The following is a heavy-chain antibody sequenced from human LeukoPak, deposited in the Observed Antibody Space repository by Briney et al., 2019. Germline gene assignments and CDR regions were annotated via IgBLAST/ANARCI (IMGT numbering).Heavy chain of an antibody. Sequence: SETLSLTCTVSAGSVSNYYWSWIRQPPGKGLEWIGYISNSGSTKYNPSLRSRVTISVDTPKNLFSLKLTSMTAADTAFYYCARCRDEFADYGFTSWGQGTLVTVSS. CDR3: ARCRDEFADYGFTS. J-gene: IGHJ1*01. CDR1: AGSVSNYY. V-gene: IGHV4-59*02. D-gene: IGHD4-17*01. CDR2: ISNSGST.